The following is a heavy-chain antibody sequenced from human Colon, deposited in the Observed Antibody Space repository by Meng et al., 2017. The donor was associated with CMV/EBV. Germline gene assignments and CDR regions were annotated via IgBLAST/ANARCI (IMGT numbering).Heavy chain of an antibody. Sequence: GESLKISCAASGFTFSNYAMTWVRQTPGKGLEWVSLIFSGGSNTFYADSVKARFTISRDNSKNTLYLQMNSLIVEDTAMYYCVKTSYSYASGFPDYWGQGTLVTVSS. CDR1: GFTFSNYA. J-gene: IGHJ4*02. CDR2: IFSGGSNT. V-gene: IGHV3-23*03. D-gene: IGHD3-16*01. CDR3: VKTSYSYASGFPDY.